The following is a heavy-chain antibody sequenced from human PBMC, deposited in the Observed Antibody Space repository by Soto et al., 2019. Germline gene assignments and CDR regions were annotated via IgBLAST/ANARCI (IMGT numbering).Heavy chain of an antibody. CDR1: GFSLNTRGVG. Sequence: AGPTLVNPTQTLTLTCTFSGFSLNTRGVGVGCIRQPPGKALEWLALIYWDDDKRYSPSLKNRLTITKDTSKNQVVLTMTNMDPVDTATYYCAHRGDRSTSFDYWGQGTLVTVYS. CDR3: AHRGDRSTSFDY. CDR2: IYWDDDK. V-gene: IGHV2-5*02. J-gene: IGHJ4*02. D-gene: IGHD2-2*01.